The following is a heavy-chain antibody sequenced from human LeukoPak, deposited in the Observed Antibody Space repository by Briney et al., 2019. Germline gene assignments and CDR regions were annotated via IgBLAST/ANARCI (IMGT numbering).Heavy chain of an antibody. CDR2: ISSSGSTI. CDR1: GFTFSSYE. CDR3: ARDHWYFGSGTFYKYYFDY. V-gene: IGHV3-48*03. D-gene: IGHD3-10*01. J-gene: IGHJ4*02. Sequence: GRSLRLSCAASGFTFSSYEMNWVRQAPGKGLEWVSYISSSGSTIYYADSVKGRFTISRDNAKNSLYLQMNSLRAEDTAVYFCARDHWYFGSGTFYKYYFDYWGQGTLVTVSS.